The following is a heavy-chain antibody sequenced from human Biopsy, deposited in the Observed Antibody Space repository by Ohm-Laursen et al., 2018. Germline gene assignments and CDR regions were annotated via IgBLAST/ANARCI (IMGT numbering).Heavy chain of an antibody. CDR1: GFTFSSYS. Sequence: SLRLSCAASGFTFSSYSMNWVRQAPGKGLERVSFISSGSSPIYYADSVKGRFTISRDDAKNSLYLQMNSLRAEDTAVYYCARGRTGGWGQGTLVTVSS. D-gene: IGHD1/OR15-1a*01. CDR3: ARGRTGG. CDR2: ISSGSSPI. J-gene: IGHJ4*02. V-gene: IGHV3-48*01.